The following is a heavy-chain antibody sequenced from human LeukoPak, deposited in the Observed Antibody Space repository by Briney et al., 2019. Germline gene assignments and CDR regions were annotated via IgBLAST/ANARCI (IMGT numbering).Heavy chain of an antibody. CDR2: ISFDEINA. CDR3: ARNIMVRGVNP. D-gene: IGHD3-10*01. Sequence: GGSLRLSCAASGFTFNSYTMHWVRQAPGKGLEWVAVISFDEINAYYTDSVKGRFTVSRDNSKNTLYLQMNSLRAEDTAVYYCARNIMVRGVNPWGQGTLVTVSS. CDR1: GFTFNSYT. V-gene: IGHV3-30*04. J-gene: IGHJ5*02.